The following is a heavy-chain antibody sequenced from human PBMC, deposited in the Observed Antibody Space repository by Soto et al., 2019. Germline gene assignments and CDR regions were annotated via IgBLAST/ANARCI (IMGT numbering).Heavy chain of an antibody. CDR3: ARVERGAATTVVDAFDI. J-gene: IGHJ3*02. CDR1: GGFVSSGSYY. V-gene: IGHV4-34*01. D-gene: IGHD1-1*01. Sequence: QVQLHQWGAGLLKPSETLSLTCAVYGGFVSSGSYYWSWLGQPPGKGLEWLGEMSHSGGTHFNPSLKSRVTISVDTSKKQFAPKMSSVTAADTALDYCARVERGAATTVVDAFDIWGPGTMVTVSS. CDR2: MSHSGGT.